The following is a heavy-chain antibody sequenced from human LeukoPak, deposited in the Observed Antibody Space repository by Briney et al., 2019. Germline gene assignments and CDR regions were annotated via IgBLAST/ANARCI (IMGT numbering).Heavy chain of an antibody. CDR1: GGSFSGYY. J-gene: IGHJ5*02. CDR3: ARGAHIVVVTAMSFPGGFDP. D-gene: IGHD2-21*02. CDR2: INHSGST. Sequence: SETLSLTSAVSGGSFSGYYWSWIRQPPRKGLEWIWGINHSGSTNYNPSLKSRVTISVDTSKSQFALKLISVTAADTAVYYCARGAHIVVVTAMSFPGGFDPWGQGTLVTVSS. V-gene: IGHV4-34*01.